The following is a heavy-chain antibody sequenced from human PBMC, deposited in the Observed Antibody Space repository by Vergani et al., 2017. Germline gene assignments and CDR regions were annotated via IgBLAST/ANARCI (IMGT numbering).Heavy chain of an antibody. CDR2: IYYSGST. D-gene: IGHD2-15*01. CDR1: GGSISSYY. J-gene: IGHJ6*02. CDR3: ARGGGYCSGGSCYSGRNYYYYGMDV. V-gene: IGHV4-59*01. Sequence: QVQLQESGPGLVKPSETLSLTCTVSGGSISSYYWSWIRQPPGKGLEWIGYIYYSGSTNYNPSLKSRVTISVDPSKNQFSLKLSSVTAADKAVYYCARGGGYCSGGSCYSGRNYYYYGMDVWGQGTTVTVSS.